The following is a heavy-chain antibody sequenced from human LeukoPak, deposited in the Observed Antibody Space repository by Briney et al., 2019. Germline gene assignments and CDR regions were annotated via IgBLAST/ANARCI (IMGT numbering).Heavy chain of an antibody. CDR3: AREGYQFLSNNHYYYIDV. D-gene: IGHD1/OR15-1a*01. CDR2: IKQDGSEK. CDR1: RFPFSSHW. Sequence: GGSLRLSCAASRFPFSSHWMSWVRQAPGKGLEWVGNIKQDGSEKYYVDSVKGRFTISRDNAKNSLYLQMNGLRAEDTAVYYCAREGYQFLSNNHYYYIDVWGKGTTVTVSS. V-gene: IGHV3-7*01. J-gene: IGHJ6*03.